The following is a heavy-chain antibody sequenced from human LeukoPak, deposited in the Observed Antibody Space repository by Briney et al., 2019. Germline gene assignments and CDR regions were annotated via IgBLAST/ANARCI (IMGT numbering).Heavy chain of an antibody. V-gene: IGHV4-34*01. Sequence: SETLSLTSVVHGGSFSGDYWSWIRQPPGKGLEWSGEINHSGSTNYNPSLKSRVTISVDTSKNQVSLKLSSVTAADTAVYYCARHGVVATFDYWGQGTLVTVSS. D-gene: IGHD3-22*01. CDR1: GGSFSGDY. J-gene: IGHJ4*02. CDR2: INHSGST. CDR3: ARHGVVATFDY.